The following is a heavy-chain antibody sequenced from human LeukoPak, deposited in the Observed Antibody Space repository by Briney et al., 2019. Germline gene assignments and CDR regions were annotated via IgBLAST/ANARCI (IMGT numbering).Heavy chain of an antibody. Sequence: GGSLRLSCAASGFTFSSYGMSWVRQAPGKGLEWVSAISGSGGSTYYADSVKGRFTISRDNSKNTLYLQMNSLRAEDTAVYYCAKDSARYCSSTSCPHFDYWGQGTLVTVSS. CDR3: AKDSARYCSSTSCPHFDY. CDR1: GFTFSSYG. J-gene: IGHJ4*02. V-gene: IGHV3-23*01. D-gene: IGHD2-2*01. CDR2: ISGSGGST.